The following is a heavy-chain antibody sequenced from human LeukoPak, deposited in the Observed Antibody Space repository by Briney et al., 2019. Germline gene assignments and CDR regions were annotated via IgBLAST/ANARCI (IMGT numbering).Heavy chain of an antibody. CDR3: ARQAILGGFDP. CDR2: INPNSGGT. CDR1: GGTFSSYA. D-gene: IGHD3-10*01. Sequence: ASVKVSCKASGGTFSSYAISWVRQAPGQGLEWMGWINPNSGGTNYAQKFQGRVTMTRDTSISTAYMELSRLRSDDTAVYYCARQAILGGFDPWGQGTLVTVSS. J-gene: IGHJ5*02. V-gene: IGHV1-2*02.